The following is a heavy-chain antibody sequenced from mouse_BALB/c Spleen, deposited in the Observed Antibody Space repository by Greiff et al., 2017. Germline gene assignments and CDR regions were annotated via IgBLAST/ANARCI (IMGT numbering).Heavy chain of an antibody. CDR3: ARDHVTTVDAPFAY. V-gene: IGHV2-9*02. D-gene: IGHD1-1*01. CDR2: IWAGGST. J-gene: IGHJ3*01. Sequence: VKLVESGPGLVAPSQSLSITCTVSGFSLTSYGVHWVRQPPGKGLEWLGVIWAGGSTNYNSALMSRLSISKDNSKSQVFLKMNSLQTDDTAMYYCARDHVTTVDAPFAYWGQGTLVTVSA. CDR1: GFSLTSYG.